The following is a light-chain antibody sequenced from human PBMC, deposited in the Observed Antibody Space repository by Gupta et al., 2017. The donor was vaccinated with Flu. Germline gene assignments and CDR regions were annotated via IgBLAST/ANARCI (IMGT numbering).Light chain of an antibody. Sequence: QSALPQPSSVWGSPGQSITISCTGTSSDVGGYNYVSWYQQHPGKAPKLMIYEVTDRPSGVSNRFSGSTSGNTASLAISGLQAEDEADYCCASYTTTSTWVFGGGTKLTVL. V-gene: IGLV2-14*01. CDR2: EVT. J-gene: IGLJ3*02. CDR3: ASYTTTSTWV. CDR1: SSDVGGYNY.